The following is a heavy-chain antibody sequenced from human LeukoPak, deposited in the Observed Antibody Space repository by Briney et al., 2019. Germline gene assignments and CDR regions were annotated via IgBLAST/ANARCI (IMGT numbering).Heavy chain of an antibody. V-gene: IGHV3-30*04. CDR2: ISYDGSNK. CDR3: ARNDYGNYYFDY. CDR1: GFTFRNYA. J-gene: IGHJ4*02. Sequence: GGSLRLSCAASGFTFRNYAMHWVRQAPGKGPEWVAVISYDGSNKYYTDSVKGRFTISRDNSKNTLYLQMSSLRAEDTAVFYCARNDYGNYYFDYWGQGTLVTVSS. D-gene: IGHD4-17*01.